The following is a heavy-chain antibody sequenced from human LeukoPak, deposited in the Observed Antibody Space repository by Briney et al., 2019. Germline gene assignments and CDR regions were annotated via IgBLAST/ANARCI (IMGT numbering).Heavy chain of an antibody. CDR1: GFPFSKYC. CDR3: ARIAAARGGYYYYGMDV. D-gene: IGHD6-13*01. Sequence: QTGGSLRLSCAASGFPFSKYCMHWVRQTPGKGLVWVSRINHDGTTTRYADCVKGRFTIPRDNDKNSLYLQMNSLRAEDAAVYYCARIAAARGGYYYYGMDVWGQGTTVTVSS. J-gene: IGHJ6*01. CDR2: INHDGTTT. V-gene: IGHV3-74*01.